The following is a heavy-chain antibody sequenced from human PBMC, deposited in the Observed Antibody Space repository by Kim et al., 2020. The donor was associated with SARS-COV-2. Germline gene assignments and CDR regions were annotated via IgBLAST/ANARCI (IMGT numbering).Heavy chain of an antibody. CDR3: ASYWLGRWLRSAAGGWFDP. CDR2: IYYSGST. CDR1: GGSISSGGYY. V-gene: IGHV4-31*03. D-gene: IGHD5-12*01. J-gene: IGHJ5*02. Sequence: SETLSLTCTVSGGSISSGGYYWSWIRQHPGKGLEWIGYIYYSGSTYYNPSLKSRVTISVDTSKNQFSLKLSSVTAADTAVYYCASYWLGRWLRSAAGGWFDPWGQGTLVTVSS.